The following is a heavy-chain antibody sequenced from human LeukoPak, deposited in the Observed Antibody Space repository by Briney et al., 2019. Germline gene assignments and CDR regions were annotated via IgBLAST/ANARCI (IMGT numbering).Heavy chain of an antibody. CDR2: INHSGST. V-gene: IGHV4-34*01. D-gene: IGHD3-10*01. CDR1: GGSFSGYY. Sequence: SETLSLTCAVYGGSFSGYYWSWIRQPPGKGLEWIGEINHSGSTNYNPSLKSRVTISVDTSKNQFSLKLSSVTAADTAVYYCTRGNNRFLDYWGQGTLATVSS. CDR3: TRGNNRFLDY. J-gene: IGHJ4*02.